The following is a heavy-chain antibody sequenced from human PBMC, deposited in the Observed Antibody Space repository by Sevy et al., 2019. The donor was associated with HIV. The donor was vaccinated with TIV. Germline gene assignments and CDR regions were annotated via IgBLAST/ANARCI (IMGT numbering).Heavy chain of an antibody. J-gene: IGHJ4*02. CDR3: AREIWKFDL. CDR1: GYSFITYS. CDR2: INPNNGAA. V-gene: IGHV1-2*02. D-gene: IGHD1-1*01. Sequence: ASVKVSCKASGYSFITYSLHWVRQAPGQGLEWMAWINPNNGAAIYAQTFQGRVTVTRDTSINTVYMEMSSLTSDDTAVYYSAREIWKFDLWGQGTLVTVSS.